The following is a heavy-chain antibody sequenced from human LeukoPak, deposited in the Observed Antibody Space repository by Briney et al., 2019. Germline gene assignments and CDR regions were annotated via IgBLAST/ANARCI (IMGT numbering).Heavy chain of an antibody. CDR3: ASLSGSYYGEFDY. CDR2: INHSGST. CDR1: GGSFSGYY. Sequence: SETLSLTCAVYGGSFSGYYWSWIRQPPGKGPEWIGEINHSGSTNYNPSLKSRVTISVDTSKNQFSLKLSSVTAADTAVYYCASLSGSYYGEFDYWGQGTLVTVSS. D-gene: IGHD1-26*01. V-gene: IGHV4-34*01. J-gene: IGHJ4*02.